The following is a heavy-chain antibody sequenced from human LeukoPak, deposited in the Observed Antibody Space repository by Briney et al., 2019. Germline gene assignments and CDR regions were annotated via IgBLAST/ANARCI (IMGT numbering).Heavy chain of an antibody. Sequence: ASVKVSCKASGYTFTGYYMHWVRQAPGQGLEWMGWINPNSGGTNYAQKFQGRVTMTRDTSISTAYMELSRLRSDDTAVYYCARASGSNDAFGIWGQGTMVTVSS. D-gene: IGHD1-26*01. CDR2: INPNSGGT. CDR1: GYTFTGYY. V-gene: IGHV1-2*02. J-gene: IGHJ3*02. CDR3: ARASGSNDAFGI.